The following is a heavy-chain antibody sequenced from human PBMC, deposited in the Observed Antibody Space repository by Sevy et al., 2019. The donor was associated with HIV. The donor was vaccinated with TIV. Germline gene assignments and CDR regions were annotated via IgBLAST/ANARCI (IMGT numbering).Heavy chain of an antibody. CDR1: GYTFTYYD. CDR2: MSPNSGNT. J-gene: IGHJ4*02. CDR3: ATTKDYYDSSGYPFDY. D-gene: IGHD3-22*01. V-gene: IGHV1-8*01. Sequence: ASVKVSCRASGYTFTYYDINWVRQATGQGLEWMGWMSPNSGNTGYAQKFQGRVTMTRNTSISTAYMELSSLRSEDTAVYYCATTKDYYDSSGYPFDYWGQGTLVTVSS.